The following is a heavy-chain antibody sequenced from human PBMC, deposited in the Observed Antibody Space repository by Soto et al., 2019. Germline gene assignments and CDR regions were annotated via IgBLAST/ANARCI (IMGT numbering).Heavy chain of an antibody. V-gene: IGHV1-18*01. J-gene: IGHJ6*02. D-gene: IGHD2-15*01. CDR3: ARGEPYCSGGSCYGMDV. CDR1: GYTFTSYG. Sequence: ASVKVSCKASGYTFTSYGISWVRQAPGQGLEWMGWISAYNGNTNYAQKLQGRVTMTTDTSTSTAYMELRSLRSDDTAVYYCARGEPYCSGGSCYGMDVWGQGTTVTVSS. CDR2: ISAYNGNT.